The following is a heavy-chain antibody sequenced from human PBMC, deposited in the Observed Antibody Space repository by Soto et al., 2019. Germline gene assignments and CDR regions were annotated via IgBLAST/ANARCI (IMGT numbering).Heavy chain of an antibody. J-gene: IGHJ6*01. V-gene: IGHV3-30*18. CDR3: AKPMRAKYYYFGMDV. Sequence: QVQLVESGGGVVQPGRSLRLSCAASVFTFSDFAMHWVRQAPGKGLEWVAVISYDGSHKSYAESVKGRFTVSRDNSMNTLYLQMSSLRVEDPAVYYCAKPMRAKYYYFGMDVWGQGTTVTVSS. CDR1: VFTFSDFA. CDR2: ISYDGSHK.